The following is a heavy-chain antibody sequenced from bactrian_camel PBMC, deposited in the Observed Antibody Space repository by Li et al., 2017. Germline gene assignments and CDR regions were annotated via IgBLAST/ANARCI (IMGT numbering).Heavy chain of an antibody. CDR1: GHTYSSNC. D-gene: IGHD4*01. CDR2: VYFGGGST. CDR3: AASASFILTPRFYRLESSDYPY. V-gene: IGHV3S40*01. J-gene: IGHJ4*01. Sequence: VQLVESGGGSVQPGGSLRLSCGASGHTYSSNCMGWFRQAPGKEREGVAFVYFGGGSTYYADSVKGRFTISQDKGKNMVYLQMNSLKPDDSGTYYCAASASFILTPRFYRLESSDYPYRGQGTQVTVS.